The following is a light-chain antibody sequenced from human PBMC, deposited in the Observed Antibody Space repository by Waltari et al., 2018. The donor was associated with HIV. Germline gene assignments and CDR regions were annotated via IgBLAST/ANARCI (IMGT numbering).Light chain of an antibody. CDR3: QSYDSGLSGSV. CDR2: ANN. Sequence: QSVLPQPPSVSGAPGRRVTISSTGRTSHRGAGHTVPCYQQLPGTAPQRLTYANNTRASGVPDRFSGSKFGPSASLAITALQAEDEANYYCQSYDSGLSGSVFGGGTKLTVL. J-gene: IGLJ2*01. V-gene: IGLV1-40*01. CDR1: TSHRGAGHT.